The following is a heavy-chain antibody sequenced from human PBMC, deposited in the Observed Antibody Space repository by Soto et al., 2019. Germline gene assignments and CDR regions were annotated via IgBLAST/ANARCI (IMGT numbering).Heavy chain of an antibody. CDR1: GGTFSSYA. Sequence: ASVKVSCKASGGTFSSYAISWVRQAPGQGLEWMGGIIPIFGTANYAQKFQGRVTITADESTSTAYMELSSLRSEDTAVYYCAREYSSSYPLGGMDVWGQGTTVTVSS. D-gene: IGHD6-13*01. J-gene: IGHJ6*02. CDR3: AREYSSSYPLGGMDV. CDR2: IIPIFGTA. V-gene: IGHV1-69*13.